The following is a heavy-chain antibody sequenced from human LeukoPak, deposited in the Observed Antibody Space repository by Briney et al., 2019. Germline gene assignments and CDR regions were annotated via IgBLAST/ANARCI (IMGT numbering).Heavy chain of an antibody. V-gene: IGHV4-4*02. D-gene: IGHD2-15*01. Sequence: SETLSLTCAVSGDSISSSNWWNWVRQPPGKGLEWIGEISHGGSTKYNPSLKSRVTISVDTSKNQFSLKLSSVTAADTAVYYCARAIPLGHCSGGSCYSYYYYGMDVWGQGTTVTVSS. CDR2: ISHGGST. J-gene: IGHJ6*02. CDR1: GDSISSSNW. CDR3: ARAIPLGHCSGGSCYSYYYYGMDV.